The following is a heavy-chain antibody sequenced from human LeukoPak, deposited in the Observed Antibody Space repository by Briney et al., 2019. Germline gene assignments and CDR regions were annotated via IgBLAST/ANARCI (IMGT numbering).Heavy chain of an antibody. CDR1: GYTFTSFD. Sequence: ASVKVSCKASGYTFTSFDINWVRQATGQGLEWMGWMNPNSGNTGYAQKFQGRVTMTRNTSISTAYMELSSLRSEDTAVYYCARGPSAYCSGGRCYSGSAWFDHWGQGTLVTVSS. CDR3: ARGPSAYCSGGRCYSGSAWFDH. CDR2: MNPNSGNT. V-gene: IGHV1-8*01. J-gene: IGHJ5*02. D-gene: IGHD2-15*01.